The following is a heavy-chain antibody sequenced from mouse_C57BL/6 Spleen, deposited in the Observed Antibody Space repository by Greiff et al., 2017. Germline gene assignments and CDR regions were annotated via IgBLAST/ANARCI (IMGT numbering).Heavy chain of an antibody. CDR2: ISYDGSN. CDR1: GYSITSGYY. CDR3: ARADGYYPAWFAY. V-gene: IGHV3-6*01. D-gene: IGHD2-3*01. J-gene: IGHJ3*01. Sequence: VQLKESGPGLVKPSQSLSLTCSVTGYSITSGYYWNWIRQFPGNKLEWMGYISYDGSNNYNPSLKNRISITRDTSKNQFFLKLNSVTTEDTATYDCARADGYYPAWFAYWGQGTLVTVAA.